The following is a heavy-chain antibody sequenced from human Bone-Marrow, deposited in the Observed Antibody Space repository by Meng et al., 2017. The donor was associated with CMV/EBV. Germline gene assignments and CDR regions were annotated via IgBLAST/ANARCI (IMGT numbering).Heavy chain of an antibody. J-gene: IGHJ4*02. CDR2: IYYTGST. V-gene: IGHV4-61*01. CDR3: ARRRKDSGYDWGYFDY. CDR1: GGPVSSGSHY. Sequence: SETLSLTCTVSGGPVSSGSHYWSWIRQPPGKGLEWIGYIYYTGSTNYNPSFKSRVTISIYTSKSQFSLTLSSVTAADTAVYYCARRRKDSGYDWGYFDYWGQGTLVTVSS. D-gene: IGHD5-12*01.